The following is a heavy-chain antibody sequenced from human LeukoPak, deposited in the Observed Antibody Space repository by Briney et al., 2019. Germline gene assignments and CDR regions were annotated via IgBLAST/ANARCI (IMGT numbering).Heavy chain of an antibody. D-gene: IGHD5-18*01. CDR2: INHSGST. V-gene: IGHV4-34*01. Sequence: PSETLSLTCAVYGGSFSGYYWSWIRQPPGKGLEWIGEINHSGSTNYNPSLKSRVTISVDTSKNQFSLKLSSVTAADTAAYYCARLTRERGYSYGYSLLNFDYWGQGTLVTVSS. CDR3: ARLTRERGYSYGYSLLNFDY. J-gene: IGHJ4*02. CDR1: GGSFSGYY.